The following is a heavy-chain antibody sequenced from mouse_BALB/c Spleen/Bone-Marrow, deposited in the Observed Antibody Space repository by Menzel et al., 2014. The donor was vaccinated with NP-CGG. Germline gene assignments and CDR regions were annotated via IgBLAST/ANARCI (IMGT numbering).Heavy chain of an antibody. Sequence: DVKLQESGPELVKPGASVKISCKTSGYTFTEYTMHWVKQSHGKSLEWIGSINPNNGGTSYNQKFKGKATLTVDKSSSTAYMELRSLTSEDSAVYYCARGWLLRHYFDYWGHGTTLTVSS. V-gene: IGHV1-22*01. CDR3: ARGWLLRHYFDY. D-gene: IGHD2-3*01. J-gene: IGHJ2*01. CDR2: INPNNGGT. CDR1: GYTFTEYT.